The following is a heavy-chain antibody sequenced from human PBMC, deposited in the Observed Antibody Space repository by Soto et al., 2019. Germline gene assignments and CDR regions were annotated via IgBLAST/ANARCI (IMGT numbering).Heavy chain of an antibody. CDR1: GFTFSSYW. CDR2: VNGDGSST. J-gene: IGHJ5*02. Sequence: GGSLRLSCAASGFTFSSYWMHWVRQAPGKGLVWVSRVNGDGSSTTYADSVKGRFTISRDNAKNTLFLQMNSLRAEDTAVYYCARGGGTDYHYYDSSAYSSSWGQGTLAPVYS. CDR3: ARGGGTDYHYYDSSAYSSS. D-gene: IGHD3-22*01. V-gene: IGHV3-74*01.